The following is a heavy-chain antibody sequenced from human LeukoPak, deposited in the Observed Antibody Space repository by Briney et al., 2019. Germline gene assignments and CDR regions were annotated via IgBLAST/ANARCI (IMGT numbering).Heavy chain of an antibody. CDR1: GFTFGSYA. CDR2: ISYDGGKK. Sequence: GGSLRLSCAASGFTFGSYAMHWVRQSPGKGLEWVAFISYDGGKKHYGDSVKGRFTISRDNSKSTLYVQMNSLRYEDTAVYYCAKLGFDSSGSPYLVDFWGQGTLVTVSS. D-gene: IGHD3-22*01. J-gene: IGHJ4*02. CDR3: AKLGFDSSGSPYLVDF. V-gene: IGHV3-30*18.